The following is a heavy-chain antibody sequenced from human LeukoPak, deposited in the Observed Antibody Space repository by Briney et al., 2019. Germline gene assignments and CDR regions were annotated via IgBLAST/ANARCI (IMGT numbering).Heavy chain of an antibody. V-gene: IGHV3-15*01. D-gene: IGHD6-13*01. J-gene: IGHJ4*02. CDR3: TTEHHSSRRAGAAEGH. CDR2: IKSKTDGGTT. CDR1: GFTSSNAW. Sequence: GESLRLSCAASGFTSSNAWMSWVRQAPGKGLEWVGRIKSKTDGGTTDCAAPVKDRFTISRDDSKNTLYLQMDSLKTEDTAVYYCTTEHHSSRRAGAAEGHWGQGTLITVSS.